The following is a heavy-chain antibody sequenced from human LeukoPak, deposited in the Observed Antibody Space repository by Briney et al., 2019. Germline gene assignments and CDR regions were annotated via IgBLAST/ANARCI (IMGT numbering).Heavy chain of an antibody. D-gene: IGHD3-3*01. V-gene: IGHV3-66*01. CDR3: ARDPSRYYDFWSGYYADFDY. CDR1: GFTVSSSY. CDR2: IYSGGST. J-gene: IGHJ4*02. Sequence: PGGSLRLSCAASGFTVSSSYMSWVRQAPGKGLEWVSVIYSGGSTYYADSVKGRFTISRGNSKNSLYLQMNTLRAEDTAVYYCARDPSRYYDFWSGYYADFDYWGQGTLVTVSS.